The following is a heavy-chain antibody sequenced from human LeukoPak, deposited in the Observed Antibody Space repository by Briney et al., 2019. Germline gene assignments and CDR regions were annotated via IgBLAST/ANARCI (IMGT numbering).Heavy chain of an antibody. CDR1: GGTFSSYA. CDR2: IIPIFGTA. V-gene: IGHV1-69*05. Sequence: SVKVSCNASGGTFSSYAISWVRQAPGQGLEWMGRIIPIFGTANYAQKFQGRVTITTDESTSTAYMELSSLRSEDTAVYYCARSPYFGVVTPDYWGQGTLVTVSS. J-gene: IGHJ4*02. D-gene: IGHD3-3*01. CDR3: ARSPYFGVVTPDY.